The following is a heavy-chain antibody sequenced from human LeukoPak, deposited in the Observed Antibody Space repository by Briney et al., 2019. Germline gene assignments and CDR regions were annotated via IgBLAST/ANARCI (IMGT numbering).Heavy chain of an antibody. D-gene: IGHD3-10*01. CDR2: IHHSGST. V-gene: IGHV4-38-2*02. CDR3: ARDPLKYESLAVRSYYFDY. J-gene: IGHJ4*02. CDR1: GYFISSGYY. Sequence: SETLSLTCTVSGYFISSGYYWGWIRQPPGKGLQWIGSIHHSGSTYYNPSLKSRVTISVDTSKNQFSLKLSSVTAADTAVYYCARDPLKYESLAVRSYYFDYWGQGTLVTVSS.